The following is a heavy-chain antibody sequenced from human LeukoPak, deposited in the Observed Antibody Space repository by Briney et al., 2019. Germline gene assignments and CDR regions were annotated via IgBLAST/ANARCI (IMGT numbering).Heavy chain of an antibody. D-gene: IGHD2-2*01. J-gene: IGHJ3*02. CDR2: IKQDGSEK. CDR1: GFTFSSYW. CDR3: ARDQAICSSTSCGDAFDI. V-gene: IGHV3-7*01. Sequence: GGSLRLSCAASGFTFSSYWMSWVRQAPGKGLEWVANIKQDGSEKYYVASVKGRFTISRDNAKNSLYLQMNSLRAEDTAVYYCARDQAICSSTSCGDAFDIWGQGTMVTVSS.